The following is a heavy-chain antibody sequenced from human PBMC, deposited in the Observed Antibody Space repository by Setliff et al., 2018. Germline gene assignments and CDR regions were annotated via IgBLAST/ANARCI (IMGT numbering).Heavy chain of an antibody. Sequence: PSETLSLTCTVSGGSISTATYYWGWVRQSPGKGLEWIGSIYWSGNTWYNPSLKSRLTISLDTSKNQFFLKLRSVTATDTALYHCASTKYYYDSSGASGFDFWGQGTLVTVSS. D-gene: IGHD3-22*01. CDR2: IYWSGNT. V-gene: IGHV4-39*07. CDR3: ASTKYYYDSSGASGFDF. J-gene: IGHJ4*02. CDR1: GGSISTATYY.